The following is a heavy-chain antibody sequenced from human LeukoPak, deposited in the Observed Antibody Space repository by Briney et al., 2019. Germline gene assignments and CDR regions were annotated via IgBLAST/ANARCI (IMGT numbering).Heavy chain of an antibody. CDR2: IKSRGDGETR. V-gene: IGHV3-15*01. J-gene: IGHJ3*02. CDR1: GFTFSIAW. D-gene: IGHD3-3*01. Sequence: GGSLRLSCAASGFTFSIAWMSWVRQAPGKGLEWVGRIKSRGDGETRDYAAPVKDRFIISRDDSKNTLYLQMDSLGTEDTAIYYCAAVGEWLSNAFNTWGQGTLVTVSA. CDR3: AAVGEWLSNAFNT.